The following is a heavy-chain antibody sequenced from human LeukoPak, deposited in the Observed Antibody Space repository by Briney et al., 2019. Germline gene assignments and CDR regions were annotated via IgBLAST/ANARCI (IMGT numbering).Heavy chain of an antibody. CDR1: GFTFSHYG. CDR2: LYSSGGGP. Sequence: GGSLRLSCATSGFTFSHYGMNWVRQAPGKGLEWVSALYSSGGGPYYADSVKGRFTISRDNSKNTLYLQMNSLRAEDTAVYYCARRAGAYSHPYDYWGQGTLVTVSS. J-gene: IGHJ4*02. D-gene: IGHD4/OR15-4a*01. CDR3: ARRAGAYSHPYDY. V-gene: IGHV3-23*01.